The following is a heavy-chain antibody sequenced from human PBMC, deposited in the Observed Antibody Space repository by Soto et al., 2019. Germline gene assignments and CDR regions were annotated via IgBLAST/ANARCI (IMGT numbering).Heavy chain of an antibody. J-gene: IGHJ6*02. Sequence: PGEPLKISCKGSGYSFTSYWIAWVRQMPGKGLEWMGIIYPGDSDSRYSPSFQGQVTISADKSINTAYMQWSSLKASDTAMYYRARTNWNDGYYYHGMDVWGQGTTVTVS. CDR1: GYSFTSYW. V-gene: IGHV5-51*01. CDR3: ARTNWNDGYYYHGMDV. D-gene: IGHD1-1*01. CDR2: IYPGDSDS.